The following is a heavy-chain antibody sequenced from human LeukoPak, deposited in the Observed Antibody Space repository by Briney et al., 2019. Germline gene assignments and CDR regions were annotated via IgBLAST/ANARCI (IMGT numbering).Heavy chain of an antibody. CDR3: ARVRYCSSTSCYTWFDP. V-gene: IGHV4-38-2*02. J-gene: IGHJ5*02. D-gene: IGHD2-2*02. CDR1: GYSISSGYY. CDR2: IYHSGST. Sequence: SETLSLTCTVSGYSISSGYYWGWIRPPPGKGLEGIGSIYHSGSTYYNPSLKSRVTISVDTSKNQFSLNLSSVTAADTAVYYCARVRYCSSTSCYTWFDPWGQGTLVTVSS.